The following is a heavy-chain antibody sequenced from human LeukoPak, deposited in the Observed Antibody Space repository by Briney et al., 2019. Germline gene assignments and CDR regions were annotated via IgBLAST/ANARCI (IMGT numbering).Heavy chain of an antibody. J-gene: IGHJ4*02. D-gene: IGHD6-13*01. CDR2: IIPILGIA. V-gene: IGHV1-69*02. CDR1: GCTFTGYY. Sequence: SVKVSCKASGCTFTGYYMHWVRQAPGQGLEWMGRIIPILGIANYAQKFQGRVTITADKSTSTAYMELSSLRSEDTAVYYCGARAAAGSGLFDYWGQGTLVTVSS. CDR3: GARAAAGSGLFDY.